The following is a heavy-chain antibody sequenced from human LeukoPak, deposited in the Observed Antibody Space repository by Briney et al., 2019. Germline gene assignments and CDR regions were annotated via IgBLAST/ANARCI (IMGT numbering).Heavy chain of an antibody. J-gene: IGHJ4*02. V-gene: IGHV4-39*07. CDR3: ARGFIVGATLPPYYFDY. CDR1: GGSISSSSYY. Sequence: PSETLSLTCTVSGGSISSSSYYWGWIRQPPGKGLEWIGSIYYSGSTYYNPSLKSRVTISVDTSKNQFSLKLSSVTAADTAVYYCARGFIVGATLPPYYFDYWGQGTLVTVSS. CDR2: IYYSGST. D-gene: IGHD1-26*01.